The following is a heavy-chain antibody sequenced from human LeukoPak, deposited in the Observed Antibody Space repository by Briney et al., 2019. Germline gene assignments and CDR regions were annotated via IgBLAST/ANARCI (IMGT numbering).Heavy chain of an antibody. CDR2: IYHSGIT. J-gene: IGHJ5*02. V-gene: IGHV4-4*02. D-gene: IGHD3-16*01. CDR3: ARGPGGYPFWFDP. CDR1: GGSISSSKW. Sequence: AETLSLTCAVSGGSISSSKWWSWVRQPPGKGLEWIGEIYHSGITNYNPSLKSRVTISVDTSKNQFSLKLSSVTAADTAVYYCARGPGGYPFWFDPWGQGTLVTVSS.